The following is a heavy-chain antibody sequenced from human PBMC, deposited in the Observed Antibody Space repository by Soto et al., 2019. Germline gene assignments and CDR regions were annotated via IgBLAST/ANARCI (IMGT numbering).Heavy chain of an antibody. J-gene: IGHJ6*03. D-gene: IGHD4-17*01. V-gene: IGHV3-23*01. CDR2: ISGSGGST. CDR1: GFTFSSYA. Sequence: EVQLLESGGGLVQPGGSLRLSCAASGFTFSSYAMSWVRQAPGKGLEWVSAISGSGGSTYYADSVKGRFTISRDNSKNTMYLHMNSLRAEDTAVYSCAKVGPVTTPYYYYMDVWGKGTTVTVSS. CDR3: AKVGPVTTPYYYYMDV.